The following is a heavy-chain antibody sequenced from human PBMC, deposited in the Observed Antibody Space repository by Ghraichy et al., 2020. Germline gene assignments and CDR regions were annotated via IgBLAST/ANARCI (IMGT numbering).Heavy chain of an antibody. J-gene: IGHJ4*02. CDR2: VFYNGST. D-gene: IGHD2-15*01. Sequence: SETLSLTCTVSGDSISSGSFFWGWIRQPPGKGLDWIGSVFYNGSTYYNPSLKSRVTISVDTSKNQFSLKLSSVTAAETAVYWCARQPAATMREFAFDYWGQGTLVTVSS. CDR3: ARQPAATMREFAFDY. CDR1: GDSISSGSFF. V-gene: IGHV4-39*01.